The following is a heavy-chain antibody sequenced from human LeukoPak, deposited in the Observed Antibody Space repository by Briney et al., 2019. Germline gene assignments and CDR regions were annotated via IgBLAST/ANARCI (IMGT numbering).Heavy chain of an antibody. CDR2: IYPSGRS. D-gene: IGHD3-10*01. CDR3: ASFYYGSGLAVDY. J-gene: IGHJ4*02. Sequence: SETLSLTCTVSGGSISTDYWNWIRQPPGKGLEWIGYIYPSGRSNYSPFLKSRVTISADTSKRQFSLKLTSVTAADTAVYYCASFYYGSGLAVDYWGQGILVTVSS. V-gene: IGHV4-4*09. CDR1: GGSISTDY.